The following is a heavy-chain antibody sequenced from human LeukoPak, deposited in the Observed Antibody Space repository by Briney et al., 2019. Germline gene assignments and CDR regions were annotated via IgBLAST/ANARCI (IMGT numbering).Heavy chain of an antibody. CDR3: ARVYYDFWSGYYINYYYYMDV. J-gene: IGHJ6*03. CDR2: ISSSSSTI. Sequence: GGSLRLSCAASGFTFSSYSMNWVRQAPGKGLEWVSYISSSSSTIYYADSVKGRFTISRDNAKNSLYLQMNSLRAEDTAVYYCARVYYDFWSGYYINYYYYMDVWGKGTTVTVSS. CDR1: GFTFSSYS. D-gene: IGHD3-3*01. V-gene: IGHV3-48*01.